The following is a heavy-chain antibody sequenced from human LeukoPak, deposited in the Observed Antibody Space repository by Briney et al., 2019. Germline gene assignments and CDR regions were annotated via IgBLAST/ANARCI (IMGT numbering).Heavy chain of an antibody. CDR3: ARDEAVMTTVLSDAFDI. V-gene: IGHV3-33*01. J-gene: IGHJ3*02. D-gene: IGHD4-17*01. Sequence: PGGSLRLSCAASGFTFSSYGMHWVRKAPGKGLEWVALIWYDGSKKFHTDSVKGRFTISRDNSKNTLYLQMNSLRAEDTAVYYCARDEAVMTTVLSDAFDIWGQGTMVTVSS. CDR1: GFTFSSYG. CDR2: IWYDGSKK.